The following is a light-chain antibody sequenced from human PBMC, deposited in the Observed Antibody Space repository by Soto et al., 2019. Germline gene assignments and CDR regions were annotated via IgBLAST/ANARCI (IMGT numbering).Light chain of an antibody. J-gene: IGKJ5*01. CDR1: QSVSSSY. CDR2: GAS. CDR3: QQYGSSPIT. V-gene: IGKV3-20*01. Sequence: EIVLTQSPGTLSLSPGERATLSCRASQSVSSSYLAWYQKKPGQAPRLLIYGASSRATGIPDRFSGSGSGTDFTLTISRLEPEDIAVYDCQQYGSSPITFGQGTRLEIK.